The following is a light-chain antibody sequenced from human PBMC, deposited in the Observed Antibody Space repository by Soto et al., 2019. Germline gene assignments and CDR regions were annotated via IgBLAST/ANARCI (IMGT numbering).Light chain of an antibody. CDR3: QQYGALPPT. CDR1: QTVSNTY. CDR2: GAS. Sequence: EIVLTQFPGALSLSPGERVTLSCRASQTVSNTYLAWYQQKSGQAPKFLIYGASNRATGTPDRFSGSGSGTDFTLTISRLEPEDVAVYYCQQYGALPPTFGGGTKVEIK. J-gene: IGKJ4*01. V-gene: IGKV3-20*01.